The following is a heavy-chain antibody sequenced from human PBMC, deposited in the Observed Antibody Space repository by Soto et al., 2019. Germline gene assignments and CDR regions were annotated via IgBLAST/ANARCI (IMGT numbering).Heavy chain of an antibody. CDR1: GGSVSSGSYY. CDR3: ARTVGLLEWLLPPGYYFDY. CDR2: IYYSGST. D-gene: IGHD3-3*01. V-gene: IGHV4-61*01. Sequence: LSLTCTVSGGSVSSGSYYCSWIRQPPGKGLEWIGYIYYSGSTNYNPSLKSRVTISVDTSKNQFSLKLSSVTAADTAVYYCARTVGLLEWLLPPGYYFDYWGQGALVTVS. J-gene: IGHJ4*02.